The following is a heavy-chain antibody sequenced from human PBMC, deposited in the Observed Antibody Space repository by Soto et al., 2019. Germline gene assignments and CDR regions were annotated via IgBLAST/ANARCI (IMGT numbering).Heavy chain of an antibody. D-gene: IGHD6-19*01. CDR1: GGSFSGYY. Sequence: QVQLQQWGAGLLKPLETLSLTCAVYGGSFSGYYWSWIRQPPGKGLEWIGEINHSGSTNYNPSLKSRVTISVEKSNNHFALKLSSVTAADTAVDYCARDPFTVAGTSFDYWGQGTLGTVSS. J-gene: IGHJ4*02. V-gene: IGHV4-34*01. CDR3: ARDPFTVAGTSFDY. CDR2: INHSGST.